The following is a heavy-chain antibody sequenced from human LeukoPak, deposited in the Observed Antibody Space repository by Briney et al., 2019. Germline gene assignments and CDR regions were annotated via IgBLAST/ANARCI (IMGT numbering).Heavy chain of an antibody. CDR2: IYYSGST. V-gene: IGHV4-39*07. Sequence: SETLSLTCTVSGGSISSSSYYWGWIRQPPGKGLEWIGSIYYSGSTYYNPSLKSRVTISVDTSKNQFSLKLSSVTAADTAVYYCARKIVGYGYEVGNDYWGQGTLVTVSS. D-gene: IGHD5-18*01. CDR1: GGSISSSSYY. CDR3: ARKIVGYGYEVGNDY. J-gene: IGHJ4*02.